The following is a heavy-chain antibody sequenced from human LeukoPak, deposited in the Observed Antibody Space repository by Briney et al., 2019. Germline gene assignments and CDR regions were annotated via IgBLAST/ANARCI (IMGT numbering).Heavy chain of an antibody. D-gene: IGHD4-11*01. CDR1: DGAITGYY. Sequence: PSETLSLTCTVSDGAITGYYWGWIRQPPGKGLEWVGSMYYGGNPNYNPSLKSRVTISLDTSKNQVSLKLRSVTVADTAVYYCVRDDYNNYGDARGQGTLVTVSS. CDR2: MYYGGNP. J-gene: IGHJ4*02. CDR3: VRDDYNNYGDA. V-gene: IGHV4-59*12.